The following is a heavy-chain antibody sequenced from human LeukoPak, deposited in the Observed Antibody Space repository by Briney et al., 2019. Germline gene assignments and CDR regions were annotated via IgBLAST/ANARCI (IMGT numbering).Heavy chain of an antibody. J-gene: IGHJ4*02. V-gene: IGHV4-34*01. CDR2: INHSGST. CDR3: ARRRVERFGGIFGVVIISTIFDY. CDR1: GGSFSGYY. D-gene: IGHD3-3*01. Sequence: SEALSLTCAVYGGSFSGYYWSWIRQPPGKGLEWIGEINHSGSTNYNPSLKSRVTISVDMSKNQFSLKLSSVTAADTAVYYCARRRVERFGGIFGVVIISTIFDYWGQGTLVTVSS.